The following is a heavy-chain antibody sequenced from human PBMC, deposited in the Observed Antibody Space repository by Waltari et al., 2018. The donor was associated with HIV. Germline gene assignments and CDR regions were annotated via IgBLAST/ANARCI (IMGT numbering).Heavy chain of an antibody. CDR3: ARVTTVTGDSYFYYGMDV. CDR1: GYTFTGYY. Sequence: QVQLVQSGAEVRKPGASVKVSCKASGYTFTGYYLHWVRQAPGQGLEWMGRINPNSGGTNYAPKFQARVTMTRDTSIGAAYMELSSLRPNDTAVYYCARVTTVTGDSYFYYGMDVWGQGTTVTVSS. D-gene: IGHD4-17*01. CDR2: INPNSGGT. J-gene: IGHJ6*02. V-gene: IGHV1-2*06.